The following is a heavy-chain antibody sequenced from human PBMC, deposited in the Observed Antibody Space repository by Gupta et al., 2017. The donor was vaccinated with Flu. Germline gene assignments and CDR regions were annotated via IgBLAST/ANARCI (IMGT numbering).Heavy chain of an antibody. CDR1: GFSFRRSW. CDR2: INGDATTT. Sequence: EVQLVESGGGLVQPGESLRLSCVGSGFSFRRSWLHWVRQVPGKGLVWVSRINGDATTTTYADSVEGRFTISRDNAKNTLYLQMNSLSVEDTGLYYCARVGRDGYSNFDQWGQGTLVTVSS. CDR3: ARVGRDGYSNFDQ. J-gene: IGHJ4*02. D-gene: IGHD5-24*01. V-gene: IGHV3-74*03.